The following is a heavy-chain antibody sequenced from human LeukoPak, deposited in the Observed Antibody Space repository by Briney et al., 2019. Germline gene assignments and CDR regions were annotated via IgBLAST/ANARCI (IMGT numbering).Heavy chain of an antibody. CDR3: VRGYSFGPYGMDV. J-gene: IGHJ6*02. CDR1: GSTFSSYG. Sequence: GGSLRLSCAASGSTFSSYGMHWVRQAPGKGLEYVSAISDSGGSTYYADSVKGRFTISRDNSKNTLYLQMSSLRAEDTAVYFCVRGYSFGPYGMDVWGQGTTVTVSS. CDR2: ISDSGGST. D-gene: IGHD2-15*01. V-gene: IGHV3-64D*09.